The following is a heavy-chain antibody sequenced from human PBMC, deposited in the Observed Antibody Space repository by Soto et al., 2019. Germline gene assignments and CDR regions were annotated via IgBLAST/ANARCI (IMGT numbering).Heavy chain of an antibody. J-gene: IGHJ4*02. D-gene: IGHD2-8*01. CDR1: GFTLRDYG. CDR3: VKDRSLIRADVYYFDY. V-gene: IGHV3-64D*06. Sequence: GGSLRLSCSASGFTLRDYGMHWVRQAPGKGLEFVAAILSNGGTTYYADSVRGRFTISRDNSKNTLYLQMSSLRDDDTAVYYCVKDRSLIRADVYYFDYWGQGTLVTVSS. CDR2: ILSNGGTT.